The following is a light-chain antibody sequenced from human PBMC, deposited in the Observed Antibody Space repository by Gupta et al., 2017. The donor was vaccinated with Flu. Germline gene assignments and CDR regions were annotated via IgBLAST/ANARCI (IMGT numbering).Light chain of an antibody. J-gene: IGKJ3*01. CDR3: QQINYF. CDR2: AAS. V-gene: IGKV1-9*01. Sequence: DIQLTQSPSFMSASVGDRVTITCRASEDISTFLAWYQQKPGKAPKLLIYAASTLQSGVPSRFSGSRSGTEFTLTISSLQPEDFATYYCQQINYFFGPGTKVDIK. CDR1: EDISTF.